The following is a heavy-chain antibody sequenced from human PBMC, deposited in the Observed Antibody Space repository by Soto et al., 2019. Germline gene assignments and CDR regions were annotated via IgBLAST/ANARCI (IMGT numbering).Heavy chain of an antibody. V-gene: IGHV3-13*05. CDR2: LGAADDP. CDR1: AFTLSAYD. D-gene: IGHD2-15*01. J-gene: IGHJ6*02. Sequence: SGGSLRLSCAASAFTLSAYDMHWVRQPNGKGLERVSALGAADDPYYLGSVKGRFTISRENAKNSLYLQMNNLRAGDTAVYYCARAYSGRLPRRADYYYAMDVWGQGTTVTVSS. CDR3: ARAYSGRLPRRADYYYAMDV.